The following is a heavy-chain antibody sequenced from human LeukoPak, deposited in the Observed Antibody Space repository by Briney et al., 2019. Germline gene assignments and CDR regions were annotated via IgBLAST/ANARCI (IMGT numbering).Heavy chain of an antibody. Sequence: SVKVSCKASGGTFSSYAISWMRQAPGQGLEWMVGIIPIFGTANYAQKFQGRVTITADESTSTAYMELSSLRSEDTAVYYCAAGSAGFSRFDYWGQGSLVTVSS. CDR2: IIPIFGTA. CDR3: AAGSAGFSRFDY. D-gene: IGHD3-10*01. J-gene: IGHJ4*02. CDR1: GGTFSSYA. V-gene: IGHV1-69*13.